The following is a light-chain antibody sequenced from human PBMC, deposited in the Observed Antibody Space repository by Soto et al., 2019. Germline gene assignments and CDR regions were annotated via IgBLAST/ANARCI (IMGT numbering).Light chain of an antibody. CDR2: GAS. CDR3: QQYLSLPVT. J-gene: IGKJ2*01. Sequence: EVVLTQSPGNLSLSPGERATLSCRASQTVTSNYLAWYQQKPGQAPRLLIYGASSRATDIPHRFSGSGSGTDFTLTISRLEPEDFAVYYCQQYLSLPVTFGQGTKLEIK. V-gene: IGKV3-20*01. CDR1: QTVTSNY.